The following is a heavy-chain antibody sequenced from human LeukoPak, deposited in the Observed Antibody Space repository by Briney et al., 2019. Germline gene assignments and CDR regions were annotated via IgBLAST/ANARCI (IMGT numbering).Heavy chain of an antibody. CDR3: ARLTGDSSGYYYYFDN. Sequence: PSETLSLTCTVSGGSISSSSSYWGWIRQPPGKGLEWISSIFYSGSASYNPSPRSRVTMSVDTSKNQFSLTLRSVTAADTAVYYCARLTGDSSGYYYYFDNWGQGTLVTVSS. J-gene: IGHJ4*02. CDR1: GGSISSSSSY. CDR2: IFYSGSA. V-gene: IGHV4-39*01. D-gene: IGHD3-22*01.